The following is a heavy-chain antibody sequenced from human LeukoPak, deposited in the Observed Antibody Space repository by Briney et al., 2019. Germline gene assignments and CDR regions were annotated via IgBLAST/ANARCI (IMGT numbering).Heavy chain of an antibody. D-gene: IGHD3-10*01. CDR3: ARGEGSGSYYYYYYYGMDV. V-gene: IGHV3-53*01. CDR1: GFTVSSNY. Sequence: PGGSLRLSCAASGFTVSSNYMSWVRQAPGKGLEWVSVIYSGGSTYYADSVKGRFTISRDNSKNTLYLQMNSLRAEDTAVYYCARGEGSGSYYYYYYYGMDVWGKGTTVTVSS. J-gene: IGHJ6*04. CDR2: IYSGGST.